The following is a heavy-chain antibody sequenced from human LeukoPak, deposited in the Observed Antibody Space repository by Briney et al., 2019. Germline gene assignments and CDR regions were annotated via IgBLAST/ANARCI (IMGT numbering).Heavy chain of an antibody. J-gene: IGHJ4*02. D-gene: IGHD3-10*01. CDR1: GASINSYY. CDR3: ARDQELGF. CDR2: SYISGST. V-gene: IGHV4-4*07. Sequence: KPSETLSLTYTVSGASINSYYWNWIRQPAGKGLEWIGRSYISGSTDYNPSLKSRVTVSVDTSQNQFSLKLTSVTAADTAVYYCARDQELGFWGQGTLVTVSS.